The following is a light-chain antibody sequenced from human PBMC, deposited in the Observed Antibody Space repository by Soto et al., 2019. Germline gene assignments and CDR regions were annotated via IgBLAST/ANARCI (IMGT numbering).Light chain of an antibody. CDR3: QQYYSTLLLT. CDR1: QSVLYSSNNKNY. Sequence: DIVMTQSPDSLAVYLGERATINCKSSQSVLYSSNNKNYLAWYQQKPGQPPKLLIYWASTRESGVPDRFSGSGSGTDVTLTISSLQAEDVAVYYCQQYYSTLLLTFGGGTKVEIK. J-gene: IGKJ4*01. CDR2: WAS. V-gene: IGKV4-1*01.